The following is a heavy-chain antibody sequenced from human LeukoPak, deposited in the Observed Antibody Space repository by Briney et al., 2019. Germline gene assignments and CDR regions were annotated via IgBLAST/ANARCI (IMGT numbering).Heavy chain of an antibody. CDR1: GYSFIGYY. Sequence: ASVKVSCKASGYSFIGYYIYWVRQAPGQGPEWMGWIDPNSGATNYAQKLQGRVSVSRDTSLTTVYMELSRLTSDDTAIYYCARSLGHCSGGNCYWGQGTLVTVSS. V-gene: IGHV1-2*02. D-gene: IGHD2-15*01. J-gene: IGHJ4*02. CDR3: ARSLGHCSGGNCY. CDR2: IDPNSGAT.